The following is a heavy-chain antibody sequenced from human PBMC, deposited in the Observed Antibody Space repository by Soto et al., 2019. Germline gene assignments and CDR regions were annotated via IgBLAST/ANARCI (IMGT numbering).Heavy chain of an antibody. V-gene: IGHV3-30-3*01. CDR1: GFTFSSYA. CDR2: ISYDGSNK. Sequence: GGSLRLSCAATGFTFSSYAMHWVRQAPGKGLEWVAVISYDGSNKYYADSVKGRFTISRDNSKNTLYLQMNSLRAEDTAVYYCARDRTVDTAMVPRYWGQGTLVTVSS. D-gene: IGHD5-18*01. J-gene: IGHJ4*02. CDR3: ARDRTVDTAMVPRY.